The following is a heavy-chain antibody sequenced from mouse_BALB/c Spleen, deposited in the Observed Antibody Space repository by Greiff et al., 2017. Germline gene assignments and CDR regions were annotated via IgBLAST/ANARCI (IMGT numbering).Heavy chain of an antibody. J-gene: IGHJ4*01. V-gene: IGHV1-77*01. CDR2: IYPGSGNT. CDR3: AKEVRRYYYAMDY. CDR1: GYTFTDYY. Sequence: QVQLQQSGAELARPGASVKLSCKASGYTFTDYYINWVKQRTGQGLEWIGEIYPGSGNTYYNEKFKGKATLTADKSSSTAYMQLSSLTSEDSAVYFCAKEVRRYYYAMDYWGQGTSVTVSS. D-gene: IGHD2-14*01.